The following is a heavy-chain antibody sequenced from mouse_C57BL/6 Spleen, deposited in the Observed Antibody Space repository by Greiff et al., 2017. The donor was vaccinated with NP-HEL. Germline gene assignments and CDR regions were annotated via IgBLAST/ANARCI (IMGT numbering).Heavy chain of an antibody. CDR3: ALGYGVLWWFAY. D-gene: IGHD1-1*02. CDR2: IYPGSGSA. Sequence: QVQLQQPGAELVKPGASVKMSCKASGYTFTSYWITWVKQRPGQGLEWIGDIYPGSGSANYNEKFKSKATLTVDTSSSTAYMQLSSLTSEDSAVYYCALGYGVLWWFAYWGQGTLVTVSA. J-gene: IGHJ3*01. CDR1: GYTFTSYW. V-gene: IGHV1-55*01.